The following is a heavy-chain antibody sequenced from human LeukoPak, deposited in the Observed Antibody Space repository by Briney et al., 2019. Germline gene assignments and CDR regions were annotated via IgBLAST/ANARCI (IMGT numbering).Heavy chain of an antibody. V-gene: IGHV3-23*01. J-gene: IGHJ4*02. CDR3: TRDYPTSGIVTIFDY. CDR1: GFTFNNYA. D-gene: IGHD1-1*01. Sequence: PGGSLRLSCASSGFTFNNYAMTWVRQAPGKGLEWVSPITASGGSTYCADSVKGRFTISRDNSKNTLYLQMSSLRAEDTAGYYCTRDYPTSGIVTIFDYSGQATLVTVSS. CDR2: ITASGGST.